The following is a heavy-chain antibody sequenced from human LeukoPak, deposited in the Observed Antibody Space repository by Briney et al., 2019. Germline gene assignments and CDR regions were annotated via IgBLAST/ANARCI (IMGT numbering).Heavy chain of an antibody. Sequence: GGSLRLSCAASGFNFTGYGIHWVRQVPGKGLDWVAVIWYDGKNKHYADSVKGRFTISRDTSENTVYLQMNSLRAEDTAVYYCTRVSESGNSDYWGQGTLVTVSS. CDR1: GFNFTGYG. J-gene: IGHJ4*02. D-gene: IGHD4-23*01. CDR2: IWYDGKNK. V-gene: IGHV3-33*01. CDR3: TRVSESGNSDY.